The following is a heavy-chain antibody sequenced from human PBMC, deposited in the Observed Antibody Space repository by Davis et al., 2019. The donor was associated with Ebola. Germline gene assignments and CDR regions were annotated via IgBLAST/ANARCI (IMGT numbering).Heavy chain of an antibody. CDR3: AKPGGYQLTLGY. V-gene: IGHV3-30*18. CDR2: ISYDGSNK. Sequence: PGGSLRLSCAASGFTFSSYGMHWVRQAPGKGLEWVAVISYDGSNKYYADSVKGRFTISRDNSKNTLYLQMNSLRAEDTAVYYCAKPGGYQLTLGYWGQGTLVTVSS. CDR1: GFTFSSYG. D-gene: IGHD2-2*01. J-gene: IGHJ4*02.